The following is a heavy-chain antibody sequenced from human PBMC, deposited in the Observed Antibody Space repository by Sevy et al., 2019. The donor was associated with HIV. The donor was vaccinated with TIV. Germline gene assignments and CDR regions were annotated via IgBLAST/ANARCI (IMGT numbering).Heavy chain of an antibody. CDR2: ISSSGVYE. CDR1: GFSFNTYT. D-gene: IGHD1-26*01. V-gene: IGHV3-21*01. CDR3: ARVPDSGGRGRADY. Sequence: GESLKISCAASGFSFNTYTFYWVRQAPGEGLEWISSISSSGVYEYHADSVRGRFTISRDNAKNSLSLQMNGLRVEDTGVYYCARVPDSGGRGRADYWGQGTRVTVSS. J-gene: IGHJ4*02.